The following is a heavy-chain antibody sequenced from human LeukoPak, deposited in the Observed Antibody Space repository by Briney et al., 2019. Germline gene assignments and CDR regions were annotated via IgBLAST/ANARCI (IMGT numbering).Heavy chain of an antibody. Sequence: PSETLSLTCAVSGYSISSGYYWGWIRPPPGKGLEWIGSIYHSGSTYYNPSLKSRVTISVDTSKNQFSLKLSSVTAADTAVYYCARHTNYYDSSGYALAYYFDYWGQGTLVTVSS. D-gene: IGHD3-22*01. J-gene: IGHJ4*02. V-gene: IGHV4-38-2*01. CDR3: ARHTNYYDSSGYALAYYFDY. CDR1: GYSISSGYY. CDR2: IYHSGST.